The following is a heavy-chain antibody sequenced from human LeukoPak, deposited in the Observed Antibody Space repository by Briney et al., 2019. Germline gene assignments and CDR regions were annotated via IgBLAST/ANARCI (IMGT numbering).Heavy chain of an antibody. D-gene: IGHD3-9*01. CDR3: ARVRGWLYDILTGYHPEDYGMDV. J-gene: IGHJ6*02. CDR2: IGTAGDT. CDR1: GFTFSSYD. Sequence: PAGSLRLSCAASGFTFSSYDMHWVRQATGKGLEWVSAIGTAGDTYYPGSVKGRFTISRENAKNSLYLQMNSLRAGDTAVYYCARVRGWLYDILTGYHPEDYGMDVWGQGTTVTVSS. V-gene: IGHV3-13*01.